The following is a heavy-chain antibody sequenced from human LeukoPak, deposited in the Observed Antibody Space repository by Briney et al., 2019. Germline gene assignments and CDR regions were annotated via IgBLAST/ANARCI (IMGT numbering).Heavy chain of an antibody. CDR2: INHSGST. CDR1: GGSFSGYY. D-gene: IGHD4-23*01. J-gene: IGHJ4*02. Sequence: SETLSLTCAVYGGSFSGYYWSWIRQPPGKGLEWIGEINHSGSTNYNPSLKSRVTISVDTSKNQFSLKLSSETAADTAVYYCARRVLRWIDDWGQGRLVTVSS. CDR3: ARRVLRWIDD. V-gene: IGHV4-34*01.